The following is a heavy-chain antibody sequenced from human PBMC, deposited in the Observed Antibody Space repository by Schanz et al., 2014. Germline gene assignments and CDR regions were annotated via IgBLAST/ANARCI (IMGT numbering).Heavy chain of an antibody. CDR3: ARVTISPGGHDLDV. CDR2: TRNRANNYFT. Sequence: EVQLVESGGGLVQPGGSLRLSCAASGFTFSAYYMDWVRQAPGKGLEWVGRTRNRANNYFTEYAATVKGRFSISRDDSTNSLYLQRSSLKSEDTALYYCARVTISPGGHDLDVWGQGTTVTVSS. J-gene: IGHJ6*02. D-gene: IGHD3-16*01. V-gene: IGHV3-72*01. CDR1: GFTFSAYY.